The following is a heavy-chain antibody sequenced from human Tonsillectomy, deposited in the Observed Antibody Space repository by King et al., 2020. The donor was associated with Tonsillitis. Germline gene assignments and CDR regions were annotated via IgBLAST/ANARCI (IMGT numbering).Heavy chain of an antibody. Sequence: MQLQESGPGLVKPSETLSLTCTVSGGSISSSSYYWGWIRQPPGKGLEWIGSIYYSGSTYYNPSLKSRVTISVDTSKNQFSLKLSSVTAADTAVYYCAGLSGYSRAPPPVYGMDVWGQGTTVTVSS. CDR3: AGLSGYSRAPPPVYGMDV. CDR2: IYYSGST. J-gene: IGHJ6*02. CDR1: GGSISSSSYY. D-gene: IGHD5-18*01. V-gene: IGHV4-39*01.